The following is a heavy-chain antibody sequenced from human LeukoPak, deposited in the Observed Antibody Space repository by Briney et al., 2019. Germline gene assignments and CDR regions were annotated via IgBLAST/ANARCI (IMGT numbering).Heavy chain of an antibody. D-gene: IGHD6-19*01. J-gene: IGHJ4*02. V-gene: IGHV3-7*01. CDR2: IKEDGSET. CDR3: ARLYSTGCYGGPDY. Sequence: GGSLRHSCEGSGFSFSSHWMSWVRQAPGKGLEWVANIKEDGSETYYVDSLKGRFTISRDNARNSLYLQMSSLRGEDTAVYFCARLYSTGCYGGPDYWGQGTLVAVSS. CDR1: GFSFSSHW.